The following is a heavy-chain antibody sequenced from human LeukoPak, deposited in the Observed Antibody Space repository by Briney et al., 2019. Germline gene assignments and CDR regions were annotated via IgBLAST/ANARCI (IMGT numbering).Heavy chain of an antibody. CDR3: ARGGSEWDRALWI. J-gene: IGHJ3*02. CDR1: GGSVSSGSYC. CDR2: IYYSDTT. V-gene: IGHV4-61*01. Sequence: PSETLSLTCTVSGGSVSSGSYCWSWIRQPPGMRLEWIGYIYYSDTTNYNPSLNSRVTISGDTSKNQFSLRLTSVTAADTAVYYCARGGSEWDRALWIWGQGTMVTVSS. D-gene: IGHD1-26*01.